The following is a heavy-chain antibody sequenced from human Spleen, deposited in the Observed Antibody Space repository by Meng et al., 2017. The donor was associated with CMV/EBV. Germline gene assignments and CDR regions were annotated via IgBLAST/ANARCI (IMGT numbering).Heavy chain of an antibody. J-gene: IGHJ4*02. V-gene: IGHV1-2*02. Sequence: GESLKISCKGSGYSFANYWIGWVRQMPGKGLEWMGWINPNSGGTNYAQKFQGRVTMTRDTSISTAYMELSRLRSDDTAVYYCARDTAVAGTVYWGQGTLVTVSS. D-gene: IGHD6-19*01. CDR1: GYSFANYW. CDR2: INPNSGGT. CDR3: ARDTAVAGTVY.